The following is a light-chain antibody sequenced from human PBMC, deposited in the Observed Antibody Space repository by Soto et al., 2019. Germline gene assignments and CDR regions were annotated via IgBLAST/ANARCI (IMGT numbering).Light chain of an antibody. V-gene: IGLV2-14*01. CDR2: EVS. J-gene: IGLJ1*01. Sequence: QSALTQPASVSESPGQSITISCTGTSGDVGGYNYVSWYQHHPLKAPKVIIYEVSNRPSGVSNRFSGSKSDNTASLTISGLQAEDEADYYCCSYRTGSLYVFGTGTKLTVL. CDR3: CSYRTGSLYV. CDR1: SGDVGGYNY.